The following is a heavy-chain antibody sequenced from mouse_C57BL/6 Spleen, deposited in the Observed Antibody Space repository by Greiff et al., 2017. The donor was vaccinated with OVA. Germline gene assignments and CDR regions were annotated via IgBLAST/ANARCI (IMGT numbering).Heavy chain of an antibody. CDR1: GFSLTSYG. D-gene: IGHD3-2*02. CDR3: ARPAQATPYAMDY. V-gene: IGHV2-2*01. Sequence: VQGVESGPGLVQPSQRLSITCTVSGFSLTSYGVHWVRQSPGKGLEWLGVIWSGGSTDYNAAFISRLSISKDNSKSQVFFKMNSLQADDTAIYYCARPAQATPYAMDYWGQGTSVTVSS. J-gene: IGHJ4*01. CDR2: IWSGGST.